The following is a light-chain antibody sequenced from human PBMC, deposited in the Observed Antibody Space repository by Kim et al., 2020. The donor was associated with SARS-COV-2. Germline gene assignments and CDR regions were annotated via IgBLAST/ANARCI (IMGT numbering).Light chain of an antibody. V-gene: IGKV3-11*01. CDR3: QQRSSWPLT. CDR2: DAT. CDR1: QSINRY. Sequence: YLSQGERATLSCRASQSINRYLGWYQQKPGQAPRLLISDATNRATGIPARFSGSGSGTDFTLTINSLEPEDFAVYYCQQRSSWPLTFGGGTKVEI. J-gene: IGKJ4*01.